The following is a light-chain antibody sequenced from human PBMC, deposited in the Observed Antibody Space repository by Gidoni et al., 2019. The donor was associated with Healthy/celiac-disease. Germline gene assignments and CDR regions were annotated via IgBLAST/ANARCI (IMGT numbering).Light chain of an antibody. CDR3: QQYNNLVT. V-gene: IGKV3-15*01. CDR2: GAS. Sequence: EIVMPQSPATLSVSPGERATLSCRASQSVSSNLAWYQQKPGQAPRLLIYGASTRATGIPARFSGSGSGTEFTLTISSLQSEDFAVYYCQQYNNLVTFGGGTKVEIK. J-gene: IGKJ4*01. CDR1: QSVSSN.